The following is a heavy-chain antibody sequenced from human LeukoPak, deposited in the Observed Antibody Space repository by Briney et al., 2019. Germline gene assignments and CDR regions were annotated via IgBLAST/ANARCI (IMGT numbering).Heavy chain of an antibody. CDR2: IIPIFGTA. D-gene: IGHD2-2*02. CDR1: GYTFTSYG. V-gene: IGHV1-69*13. CDR3: ARDNCSSTSCYRYGMDV. Sequence: GASVKVSCKASGYTFTSYGISWVRQAPGQGLEWMGGIIPIFGTANYAQKFQGRVTITADESTSTAYMELSSLRSEDTAVYYCARDNCSSTSCYRYGMDVWGQGTTVTVSS. J-gene: IGHJ6*02.